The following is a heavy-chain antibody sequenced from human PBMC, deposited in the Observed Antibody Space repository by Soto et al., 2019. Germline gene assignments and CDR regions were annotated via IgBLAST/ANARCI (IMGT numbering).Heavy chain of an antibody. Sequence: PGGSLRLSCAASGFSFGASWMAWVRQAPGKGLEWVSYISSSSSTIYYADSVKGRFTISRDNAKNSLYLQMNSLRAEDTAVYYCAREGGELVPAAMGHYYYYMDVWGKGTTVTVSS. CDR3: AREGGELVPAAMGHYYYYMDV. V-gene: IGHV3-48*01. J-gene: IGHJ6*03. D-gene: IGHD2-2*01. CDR1: GFSFGASW. CDR2: ISSSSSTI.